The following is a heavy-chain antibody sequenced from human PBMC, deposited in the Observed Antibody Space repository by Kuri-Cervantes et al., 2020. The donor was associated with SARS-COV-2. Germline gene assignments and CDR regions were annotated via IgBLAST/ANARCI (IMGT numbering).Heavy chain of an antibody. D-gene: IGHD7-27*01. CDR1: GFSFSTNV. CDR2: IDSSSYYI. J-gene: IGHJ4*02. V-gene: IGHV3-21*01. Sequence: GGSLRLSCAASGFSFSTNVMAWVRQAPGKGLEWVASIDSSSYYIYHADSVRGRLTISRDNAKTSVYLQMNSPKVEDTAVYYCAREEGGELGEAFDYWGQGALVTVSS. CDR3: AREEGGELGEAFDY.